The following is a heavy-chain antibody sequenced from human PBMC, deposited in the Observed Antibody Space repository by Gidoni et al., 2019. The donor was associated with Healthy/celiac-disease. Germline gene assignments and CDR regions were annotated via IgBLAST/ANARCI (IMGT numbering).Heavy chain of an antibody. Sequence: EVQLLESGGGLVQPGGSLRLSCAASGFTFSSYAMSWVRQAPGKGLEWVSAISGSGGSTYYADSVKGRFTISRDNSKNTLYLQMNSLRAEDTAVYYCAKDHHCSSTSCKIRLFDYWGQGTLVTVSS. CDR1: GFTFSSYA. V-gene: IGHV3-23*01. D-gene: IGHD2-2*01. CDR3: AKDHHCSSTSCKIRLFDY. J-gene: IGHJ4*02. CDR2: ISGSGGST.